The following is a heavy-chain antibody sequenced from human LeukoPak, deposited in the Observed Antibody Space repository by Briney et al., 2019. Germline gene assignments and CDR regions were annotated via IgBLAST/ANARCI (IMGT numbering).Heavy chain of an antibody. Sequence: GGSLRLSCAASRFTFSSYAMHWVRQAPGKGLEYVSAISSNGGSTYYANSVKGRFTISRDNSKNTLFLQMGSLRAEDMAVYYCARGGSIAARPIDYWGQGTLVTVSS. CDR3: ARGGSIAARPIDY. CDR2: ISSNGGST. D-gene: IGHD6-6*01. V-gene: IGHV3-64*01. CDR1: RFTFSSYA. J-gene: IGHJ4*02.